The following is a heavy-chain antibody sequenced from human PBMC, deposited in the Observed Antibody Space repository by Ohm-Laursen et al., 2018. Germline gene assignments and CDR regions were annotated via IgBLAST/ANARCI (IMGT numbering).Heavy chain of an antibody. CDR3: VKAAEVGSIDYFYFGLDV. D-gene: IGHD6-25*01. CDR2: INSRGSTI. CDR1: RFTFSDYY. Sequence: SLRLSCAASRFTFSDYYMSWIRQAPGKGLEWVSYINSRGSTIYYADSVKGRFTISRDNAKNSLYLQMNSLRAEDTAVYYCVKAAEVGSIDYFYFGLDVWGQGTTVTISS. J-gene: IGHJ6*02. V-gene: IGHV3-11*01.